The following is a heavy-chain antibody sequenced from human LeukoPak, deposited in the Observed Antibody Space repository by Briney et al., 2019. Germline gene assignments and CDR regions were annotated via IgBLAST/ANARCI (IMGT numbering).Heavy chain of an antibody. Sequence: ASVKVSCKVSGYTLTELSMHWVRQAPGKGLEWMGGFDPEDGETIYAQKFQGRVTMTEDTSTDTAYMELSNLRSEDTAVYYCATYPLGYCTNGVCPRGAFDIWGQGTMVTVSS. CDR3: ATYPLGYCTNGVCPRGAFDI. CDR1: GYTLTELS. CDR2: FDPEDGET. D-gene: IGHD2-8*01. V-gene: IGHV1-24*01. J-gene: IGHJ3*02.